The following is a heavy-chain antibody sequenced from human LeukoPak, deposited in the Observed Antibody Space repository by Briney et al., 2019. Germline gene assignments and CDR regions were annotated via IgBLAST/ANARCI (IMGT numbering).Heavy chain of an antibody. V-gene: IGHV3-7*01. J-gene: IGHJ4*02. CDR2: IKQDGSEK. CDR3: ARVMYSRGWSFDY. D-gene: IGHD6-19*01. CDR1: GFTFSSYW. Sequence: PGGSLRLACAASGFTFSSYWMSWVRQAPGKGLEWVANIKQDGSEKYYVDSVKGRFTISRDNAKNSLYLQMNSLRAEDTAVYYCARVMYSRGWSFDYWGQGTLVTVSS.